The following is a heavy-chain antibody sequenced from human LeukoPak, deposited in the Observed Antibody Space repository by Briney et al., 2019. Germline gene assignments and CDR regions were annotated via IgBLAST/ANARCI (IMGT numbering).Heavy chain of an antibody. CDR1: GFTFSSYA. Sequence: GGSVRLSCAASGFTFSSYAMSWVRQAPGKGLEWVSGISGSGGSTYYADPVKSRFTISRDNSKNTLYLQMNSLRAEDTAVYYCAKGGQWLEEYYFDYWGQGTLVTVSS. CDR2: ISGSGGST. J-gene: IGHJ4*02. D-gene: IGHD6-19*01. V-gene: IGHV3-23*01. CDR3: AKGGQWLEEYYFDY.